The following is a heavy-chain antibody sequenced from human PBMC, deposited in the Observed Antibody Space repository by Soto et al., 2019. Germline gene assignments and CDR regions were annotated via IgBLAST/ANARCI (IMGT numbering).Heavy chain of an antibody. D-gene: IGHD6-13*01. J-gene: IGHJ4*02. Sequence: SETLSLTCTVSGGSISSYYWSWIRQPPGKGLEWIGYISYSGTSNYNPSLTSRVTISVDPSKNHFSLKLSSVTAADTAVYYCARQITGYYYFEYWGQGTLVTVSS. CDR1: GGSISSYY. CDR2: ISYSGTS. V-gene: IGHV4-59*01. CDR3: ARQITGYYYFEY.